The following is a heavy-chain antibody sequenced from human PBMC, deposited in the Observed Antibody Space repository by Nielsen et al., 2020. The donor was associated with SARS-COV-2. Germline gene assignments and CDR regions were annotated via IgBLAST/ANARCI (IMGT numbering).Heavy chain of an antibody. CDR3: AKLPSDSSGRNTGYYYYYGMDV. D-gene: IGHD3-22*01. CDR2: ISYDGSNK. Sequence: GESLKISCAASGFTFSSYGMHWVRQAPGKGLEWVAVISYDGSNKYYADSVKGRLTISRDNSKNTLYLQMNSLRAEDTAVYYCAKLPSDSSGRNTGYYYYYGMDVWGQGTTVTVSS. CDR1: GFTFSSYG. J-gene: IGHJ6*02. V-gene: IGHV3-30*18.